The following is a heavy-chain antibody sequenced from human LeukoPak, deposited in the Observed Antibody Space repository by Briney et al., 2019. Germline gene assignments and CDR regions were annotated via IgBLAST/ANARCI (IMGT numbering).Heavy chain of an antibody. CDR3: ARAFDY. J-gene: IGHJ4*02. CDR1: GFTFSSYE. Sequence: GGSLRLSCAASGFTFSSYEMNWVRQAPGKGLEWVSYISSSSNTMYHADSVKGRFTVSRDNAKNSLYLQMNSLRDEDTAVYYCARAFDYWGQGTLVAVSS. CDR2: ISSSSNTM. V-gene: IGHV3-48*03.